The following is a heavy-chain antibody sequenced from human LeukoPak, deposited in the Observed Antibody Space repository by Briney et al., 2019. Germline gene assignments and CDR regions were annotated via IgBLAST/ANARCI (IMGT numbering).Heavy chain of an antibody. CDR3: ARGGTPPFAYFDY. V-gene: IGHV7-4-1*02. J-gene: IGHJ4*02. CDR1: GYTFTSYG. CDR2: INTNTGDP. D-gene: IGHD1-1*01. Sequence: ASVKVSCKASGYTFTSYGISWVRQAPGQGLEWMGWINTNTGDPTYAQGFTGRFVFSLDTSVSTVYLQISSLKAEDTAVYYCARGGTPPFAYFDYWGQGTLVTVSS.